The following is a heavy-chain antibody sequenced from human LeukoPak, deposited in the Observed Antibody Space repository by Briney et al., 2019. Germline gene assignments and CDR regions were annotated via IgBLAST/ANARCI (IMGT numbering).Heavy chain of an antibody. J-gene: IGHJ4*02. CDR2: IIPIFGTA. V-gene: IGHV1-69*05. D-gene: IGHD1-26*01. CDR1: GGAFSSYA. CDR3: ARGPSGSYWVHYFDY. Sequence: GSSVKVSCKASGGAFSSYAISWVRQAPGQGLEWTGRIIPIFGTANYAQKFQGRVTITTDESTSTAYMELSSLRSEDTAVYYCARGPSGSYWVHYFDYWGQGTLVTVSS.